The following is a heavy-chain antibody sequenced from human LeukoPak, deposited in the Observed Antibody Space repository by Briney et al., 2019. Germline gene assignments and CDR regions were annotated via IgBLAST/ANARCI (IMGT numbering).Heavy chain of an antibody. CDR3: ARGGYSYGFPYNWFDP. D-gene: IGHD5-18*01. CDR2: IIPIFGTA. CDR1: GGTFSSYA. V-gene: IGHV1-69*13. J-gene: IGHJ5*02. Sequence: SVTVSCTASGGTFSSYAISWVRQAPGQGLEWMGGIIPIFGTANYTQKFQGRVTITADESTSTAYMELSSLRSEDTAVYYCARGGYSYGFPYNWFDPWGQGTLVTVSS.